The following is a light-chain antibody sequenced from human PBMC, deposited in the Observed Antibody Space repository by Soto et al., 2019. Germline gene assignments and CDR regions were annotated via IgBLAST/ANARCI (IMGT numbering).Light chain of an antibody. CDR3: QQYNSYLIT. Sequence: DIQMTQSPSTLSASVGDRVTITCRGSQSISSWLAWYQQKPGKAPKLLIYDASSLESGVPSRFSGSGSGTEFTLTISSLQPDDFATYYCQQYNSYLITFGQGTRLEIK. CDR1: QSISSW. J-gene: IGKJ5*01. V-gene: IGKV1-5*01. CDR2: DAS.